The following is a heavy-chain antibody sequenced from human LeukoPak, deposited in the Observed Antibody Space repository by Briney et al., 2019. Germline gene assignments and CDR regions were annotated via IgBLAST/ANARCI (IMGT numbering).Heavy chain of an antibody. J-gene: IGHJ6*03. CDR1: GFTFSSYS. Sequence: PGGSLRLSCAASGFTFSSYSMNWVRQAPGKGLEWVSSISSSSSYIYYADSVKGRFTISRDNAKNSLYLQMNSLRAEDTAVYYCARDSGNYDFWSGYYYYYYMDVWGKGPRSPSP. CDR3: ARDSGNYDFWSGYYYYYYMDV. V-gene: IGHV3-21*01. CDR2: ISSSSSYI. D-gene: IGHD3-3*01.